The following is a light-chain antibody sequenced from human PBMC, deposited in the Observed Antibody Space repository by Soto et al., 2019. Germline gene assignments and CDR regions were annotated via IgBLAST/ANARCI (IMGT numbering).Light chain of an antibody. V-gene: IGKV3-15*01. CDR3: QHYNSLWG. CDR2: GAS. Sequence: EIVMTQSPATLSVSPGERVTLSCRASQSVRSNLAWYQQKPGQVPRVLIYGASTRAIGIPDRFSGSGSGTESTLTSSSLQSEDFAVYYCQHYNSLWGFGGGTKVEIK. J-gene: IGKJ4*01. CDR1: QSVRSN.